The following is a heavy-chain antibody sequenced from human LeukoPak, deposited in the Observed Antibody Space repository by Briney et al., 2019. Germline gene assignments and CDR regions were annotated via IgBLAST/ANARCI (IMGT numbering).Heavy chain of an antibody. D-gene: IGHD6-25*01. CDR1: GFTFSSYA. Sequence: PGGSLRLSCAASGFTFSSYAMSWVRQAPGKGLEWVAVIWSHGNRRHHADSVEGRFTTSRDNSKSILYLQMNNLRAEDTALYYCARDSAADDNDFDVWGQGTMVTVSS. V-gene: IGHV3-33*08. CDR3: ARDSAADDNDFDV. CDR2: IWSHGNRR. J-gene: IGHJ3*01.